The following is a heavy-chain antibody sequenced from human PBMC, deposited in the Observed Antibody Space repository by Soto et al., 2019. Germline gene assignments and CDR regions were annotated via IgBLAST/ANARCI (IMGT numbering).Heavy chain of an antibody. Sequence: GGSLRLSCVASGFTFISSFMGWIRQAPGKGLEWVANINQDGGVTYYVDSVEGRFTISRDNTKDSLYLQMNSLRGEDTAIYYCARYYRGSGRYFFDYWGQGTPVTV. CDR1: GFTFISSF. CDR3: ARYYRGSGRYFFDY. V-gene: IGHV3-7*03. J-gene: IGHJ4*02. D-gene: IGHD6-19*01. CDR2: INQDGGVT.